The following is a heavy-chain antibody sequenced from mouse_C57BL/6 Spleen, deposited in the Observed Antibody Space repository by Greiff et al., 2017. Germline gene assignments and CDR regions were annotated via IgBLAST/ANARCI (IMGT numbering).Heavy chain of an antibody. J-gene: IGHJ2*01. CDR3: ATPLEVFDY. Sequence: EVQLQQSGPELVKPGASVKISCKASGYTFTDYYMNWVKQSHGKSLEWIGDINPNNGGTSYNQKFKGKATLTVDKSSSTAYMELRSLTSEDSAVYYCATPLEVFDYWGQGTTLTVSS. CDR1: GYTFTDYY. CDR2: INPNNGGT. V-gene: IGHV1-26*01.